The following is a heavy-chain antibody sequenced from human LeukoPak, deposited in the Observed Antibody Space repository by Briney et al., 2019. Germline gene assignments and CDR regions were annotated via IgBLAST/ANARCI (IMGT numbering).Heavy chain of an antibody. CDR1: RFTFSSYI. CDR2: ISSSSSYI. CDR3: ARDTLAYYGFWSGYSYYYYMDV. V-gene: IGHV3-21*01. D-gene: IGHD3-3*01. J-gene: IGHJ6*03. Sequence: GTLRLSSAASRFTFSSYIMTWVRQAPGKGLEWVSSISSSSSYIYYADSVKGRFTISRDNAKNSLYLQMNSLRAEDTAVYYCARDTLAYYGFWSGYSYYYYMDVWGKGTTVTVSS.